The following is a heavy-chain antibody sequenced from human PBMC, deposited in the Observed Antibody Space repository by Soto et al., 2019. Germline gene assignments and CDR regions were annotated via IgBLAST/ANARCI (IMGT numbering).Heavy chain of an antibody. D-gene: IGHD6-13*01. Sequence: MSLTCSGTDGSLGRGVYYWGWIRKPPGQGLEXIGXXHXXGXTXXXPXXKSRLTISIETSERQFSLKLSSVTAADTAVYYCVRGKDKDDSSFWFYWGQGTPVTVSS. V-gene: IGHV4-31*03. CDR1: DGSLGRGVYY. CDR3: VRGKDKDDSSFWFY. J-gene: IGHJ4*01. CDR2: XHXXGXT.